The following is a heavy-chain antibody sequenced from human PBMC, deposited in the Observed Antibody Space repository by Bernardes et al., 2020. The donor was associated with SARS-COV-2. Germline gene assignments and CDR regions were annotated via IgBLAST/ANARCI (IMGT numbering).Heavy chain of an antibody. CDR3: ARDLVQSSGHYYYYGMDV. V-gene: IGHV3-11*01. J-gene: IGHJ6*02. CDR2: ISSSGSTI. D-gene: IGHD3-16*01. Sequence: SLRLSYAASGFTFSDYYMSWIRQAPGKGLEWVSYISSSGSTIYYADSVKGRFTISRDNAKNSLYLQMNSLRAEDTAVYYCARDLVQSSGHYYYYGMDVWGQGTTVTVSS. CDR1: GFTFSDYY.